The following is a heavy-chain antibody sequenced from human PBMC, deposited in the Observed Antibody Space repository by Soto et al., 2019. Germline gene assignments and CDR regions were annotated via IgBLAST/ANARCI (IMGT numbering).Heavy chain of an antibody. CDR1: GYSFTSYW. Sequence: PGESLKISCKGSGYSFTSYWISWVRQMPGKGLEWMGRIDPSDSYTNYSPSFQGHVTISADTSINTAYLQWSSLKASDIAMYYCARHMRQNAYYYYDMDVWGQGTTVPVSS. CDR2: IDPSDSYT. J-gene: IGHJ6*02. V-gene: IGHV5-10-1*01. CDR3: ARHMRQNAYYYYDMDV. D-gene: IGHD2-21*01.